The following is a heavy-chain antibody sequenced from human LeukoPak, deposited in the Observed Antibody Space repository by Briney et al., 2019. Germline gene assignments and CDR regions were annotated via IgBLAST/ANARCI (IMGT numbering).Heavy chain of an antibody. CDR3: AKNGDRGAYCSGGTCYPYYYYYMDV. CDR2: ISTTGGTT. Sequence: GGTLRLSCAASGLTFSSYGMSWVRQAPGRGLEWVSAISTTGGTTYYADSVRGRFTISRDNSRNTLYLQMNSLGAEDTAIYYCAKNGDRGAYCSGGTCYPYYYYYMDVWGKGTTVTISS. J-gene: IGHJ6*03. CDR1: GLTFSSYG. V-gene: IGHV3-23*01. D-gene: IGHD2-15*01.